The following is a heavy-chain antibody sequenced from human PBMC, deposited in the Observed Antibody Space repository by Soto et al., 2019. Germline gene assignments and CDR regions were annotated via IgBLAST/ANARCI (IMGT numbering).Heavy chain of an antibody. V-gene: IGHV4-59*01. D-gene: IGHD3-22*01. Sequence: SETLSLTCTVSGGSISCDYWNWIRQPPGKGLEWIAYVSSSGSTKYNPSLKSRVTISIDTTKNQFSLRLSSVTAADTAVYYCESGFYDSRGYSEAFDIWGQGTKVT. J-gene: IGHJ3*02. CDR3: ESGFYDSRGYSEAFDI. CDR1: GGSISCDY. CDR2: VSSSGST.